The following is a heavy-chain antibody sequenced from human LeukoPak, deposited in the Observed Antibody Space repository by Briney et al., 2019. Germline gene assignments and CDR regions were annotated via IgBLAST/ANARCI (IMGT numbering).Heavy chain of an antibody. J-gene: IGHJ4*02. CDR3: ARAGVAAAAQNY. CDR1: GGTFSSYA. Sequence: SVKVSCKASGGTFSSYAISWVRQDPGQGLEWMGGIIPILGIANYAQKFQGRVTITADKSTSTAYMELSSLRSEDTAVYYCARAGVAAAAQNYWGQGTLVTVSS. D-gene: IGHD6-13*01. CDR2: IIPILGIA. V-gene: IGHV1-69*10.